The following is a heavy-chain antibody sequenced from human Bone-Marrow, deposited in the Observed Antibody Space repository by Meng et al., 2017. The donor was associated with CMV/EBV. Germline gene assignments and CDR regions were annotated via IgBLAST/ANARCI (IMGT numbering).Heavy chain of an antibody. CDR3: ARGQAVAF. V-gene: IGHV3-7*01. Sequence: GESLKISCAASGFTVSSYWMSWVRQAPGKGLEWVANIKPDGREKYYVASVKGRFTISRDNAKNSLYLQMNSLRAEDTAVYYCARGQAVAFWGQGTLVTVSS. CDR2: IKPDGREK. CDR1: GFTVSSYW. J-gene: IGHJ4*02. D-gene: IGHD3-16*01.